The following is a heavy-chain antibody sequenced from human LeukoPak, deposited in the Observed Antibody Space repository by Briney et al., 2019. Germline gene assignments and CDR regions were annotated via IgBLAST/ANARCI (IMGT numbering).Heavy chain of an antibody. Sequence: SVKVSCKASGGTFSSYAISWVRQAPGQGLEWMGGIIPIFGTANYAQKFQGRVTITADESTSTAYMELSSLRSEDTAVYYCARDQLPCATVTTFEYWGQGTLVTVSS. J-gene: IGHJ4*02. D-gene: IGHD4-17*01. V-gene: IGHV1-69*13. CDR3: ARDQLPCATVTTFEY. CDR2: IIPIFGTA. CDR1: GGTFSSYA.